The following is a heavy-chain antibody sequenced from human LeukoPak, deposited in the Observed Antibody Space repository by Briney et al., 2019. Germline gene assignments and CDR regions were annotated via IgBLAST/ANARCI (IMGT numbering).Heavy chain of an antibody. J-gene: IGHJ3*02. CDR2: IYWDDNK. V-gene: IGHV2-5*02. CDR1: GLSLTTSGVG. D-gene: IGHD1-1*01. Sequence: SGPTLVKPTQTLTLTCTFSGLSLTTSGVGVGWIRQPPGKALEWLALIYWDDNKRYSPSLKSRLTITKDTSKNQVVLTMTNMDPVDTATYYCAHTSEIERDDAFDIWGQGTMVTVSS. CDR3: AHTSEIERDDAFDI.